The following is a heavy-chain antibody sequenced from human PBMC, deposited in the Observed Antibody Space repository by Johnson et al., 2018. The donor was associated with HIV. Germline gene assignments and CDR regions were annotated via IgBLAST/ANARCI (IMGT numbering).Heavy chain of an antibody. V-gene: IGHV3-30*04. CDR2: LSYAGTNE. Sequence: QVQLVESGGGVVQPGRSLRLSCAASGFSFNSYAMHWVRQAPGKGLEWVAVLSYAGTNEYYADSVKGRFTISRDNSTNTLYLQRNSLRAEDTAVYYCAREEEWELTLVGVGAFDIWGQGTMVTVSS. J-gene: IGHJ3*02. CDR3: AREEEWELTLVGVGAFDI. D-gene: IGHD1-26*01. CDR1: GFSFNSYA.